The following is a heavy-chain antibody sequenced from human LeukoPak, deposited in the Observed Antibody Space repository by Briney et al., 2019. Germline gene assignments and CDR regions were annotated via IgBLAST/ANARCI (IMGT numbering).Heavy chain of an antibody. CDR1: GFTFSSYA. Sequence: GSLRLSCAASGFTFSSYAMHWVRQAPGKGLEYVSAISSNGGSTYYANSVKGRFTISRDNSKNTLYLQMNSLRAEDTAVYYCARFRGVGANPSGDAFDIWGQGTMVTVSS. D-gene: IGHD1-26*01. CDR2: ISSNGGST. V-gene: IGHV3-64*01. J-gene: IGHJ3*02. CDR3: ARFRGVGANPSGDAFDI.